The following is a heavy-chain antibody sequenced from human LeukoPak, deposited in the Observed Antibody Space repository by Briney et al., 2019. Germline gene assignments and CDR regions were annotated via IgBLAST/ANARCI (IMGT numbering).Heavy chain of an antibody. J-gene: IGHJ4*02. D-gene: IGHD2-8*01. CDR3: AKELYGNPSGY. CDR2: ISGDGGTI. CDR1: GFTLRSSA. V-gene: IGHV3-23*01. Sequence: GGSLRLSCAASGFTLRSSAMSWVRQAPGKGLEWVSAISGDGGTISYAASVRGRFTISRDNAKNSLFLQMSSLRAGDTALYYCAKELYGNPSGYWGQGTRVTVSS.